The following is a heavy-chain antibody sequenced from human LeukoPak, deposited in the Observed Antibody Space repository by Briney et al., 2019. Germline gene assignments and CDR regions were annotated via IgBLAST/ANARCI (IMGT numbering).Heavy chain of an antibody. CDR3: ARHGGVGADFDY. CDR1: GGSISSSSYY. V-gene: IGHV4-39*01. Sequence: PSETLSLTCTVSGGSISSSSYYWGWIRQPPGKGLEWIGSIYYSGSTYYNPSLKSRVTISVDTSKNQFSLKLSSVTAADTAVYYCARHGGVGADFDYWGQGTLVTVSS. D-gene: IGHD1-26*01. CDR2: IYYSGST. J-gene: IGHJ4*02.